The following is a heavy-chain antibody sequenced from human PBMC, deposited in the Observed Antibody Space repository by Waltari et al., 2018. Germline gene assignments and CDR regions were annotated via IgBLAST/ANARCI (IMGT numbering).Heavy chain of an antibody. V-gene: IGHV3-23*03. CDR3: AKNRDGYNSAPSDH. J-gene: IGHJ4*02. D-gene: IGHD5-12*01. Sequence: EVQLLESGGGLVQPGGSLRLSCAASGFPFSSFGMSWVGQTPGKGLEWVSVIYSCGSTYYEDSVQGRFTISRDNSESTLYLQMNSLRTEDTAIYYCAKNRDGYNSAPSDHWGQGTLVTVSS. CDR2: IYSCGST. CDR1: GFPFSSFG.